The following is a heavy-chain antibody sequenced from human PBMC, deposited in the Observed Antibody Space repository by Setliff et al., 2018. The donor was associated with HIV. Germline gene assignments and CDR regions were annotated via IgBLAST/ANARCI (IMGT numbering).Heavy chain of an antibody. CDR1: GVSISNYY. Sequence: SETLSLTCTVSGVSISNYYWSWIRQPAGKGLEWIGRIYTSGNTNYNPSLKSRVTMSVDTPKKQFSLKLTSVTAADTAVYYCAGHFYYSGSGIWAGLDSWGQGTLVTVSS. CDR3: AGHFYYSGSGIWAGLDS. V-gene: IGHV4-4*07. CDR2: IYTSGNT. D-gene: IGHD3-10*01. J-gene: IGHJ4*02.